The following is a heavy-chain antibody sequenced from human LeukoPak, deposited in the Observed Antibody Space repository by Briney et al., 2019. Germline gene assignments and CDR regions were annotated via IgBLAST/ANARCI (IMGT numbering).Heavy chain of an antibody. D-gene: IGHD3-22*01. J-gene: IGHJ4*02. CDR1: GFTFSSYA. Sequence: GGSLRLSCAASGFTFSSYAMSWVRQAPGRGLEWVSGISSSGYATYYADSVRGRFTTSRDNSRNTLYLQINSLRAEDTAAYYCATRNFYQSKPYYYYYFDFWGQGTLVTVPS. CDR2: ISSSGYAT. V-gene: IGHV3-23*01. CDR3: ATRNFYQSKPYYYYYFDF.